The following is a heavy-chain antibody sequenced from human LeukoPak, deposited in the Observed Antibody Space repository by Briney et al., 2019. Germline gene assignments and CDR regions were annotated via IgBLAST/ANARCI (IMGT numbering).Heavy chain of an antibody. J-gene: IGHJ4*02. V-gene: IGHV3-7*05. Sequence: PGGSLRLSCEASGFTFSSYWMSWVRQAPGKGLEWVANINEGGSEKYYVESVKGRFTISRDNAKNSLYLQMDSLRGDDPAVYYCARDGPHYDFWSGPAYWGQGTLVTVSS. CDR1: GFTFSSYW. D-gene: IGHD3-3*01. CDR2: INEGGSEK. CDR3: ARDGPHYDFWSGPAY.